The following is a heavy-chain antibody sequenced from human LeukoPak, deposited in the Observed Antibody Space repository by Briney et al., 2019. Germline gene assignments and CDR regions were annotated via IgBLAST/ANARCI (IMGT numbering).Heavy chain of an antibody. CDR3: ARDRSYAMDV. CDR1: GFTFSTYW. J-gene: IGHJ6*02. CDR2: IKSDGSTT. Sequence: GGSLRLSCAASGFTFSTYWMHWVRQAPGKGLVWVSRIKSDGSTTSYADSVKGRFTISRDNAKNTLFLQMNSLRAEDTAVYYCARDRSYAMDVWGQGTTVTVSS. V-gene: IGHV3-74*01.